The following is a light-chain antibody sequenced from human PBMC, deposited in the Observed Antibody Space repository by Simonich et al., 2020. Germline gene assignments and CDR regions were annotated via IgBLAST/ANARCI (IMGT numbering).Light chain of an antibody. CDR3: SSYTSSSTWV. CDR1: SSDVGGYNY. CDR2: DVS. J-gene: IGLJ3*02. V-gene: IGLV2-14*01. Sequence: QSALTQPASVSGSPGQSITISCTGTSSDVGGYNYVSWYHQHPGKAPKLMLYDVSKRPSGVSNRVSGSKSGNTASLTSSGLQAEDEADYYCSSYTSSSTWVFGGGTKLTVL.